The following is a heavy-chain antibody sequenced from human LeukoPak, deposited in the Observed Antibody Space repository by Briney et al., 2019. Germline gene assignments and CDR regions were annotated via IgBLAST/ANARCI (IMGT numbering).Heavy chain of an antibody. CDR3: ASYYASGVPAYNYYGMDV. D-gene: IGHD3-10*01. CDR1: GHSLSTGYY. V-gene: IGHV4-38-2*01. Sequence: SETLSLTCAVSGHSLSTGYYWGWSRPPPGKGLEWIGSMSHNRGTYYNPSLKRRVTISMDTSKNQISLRLTSVTAADTAVYYCASYYASGVPAYNYYGMDVWGKGTTVTVSS. CDR2: MSHNRGT. J-gene: IGHJ6*04.